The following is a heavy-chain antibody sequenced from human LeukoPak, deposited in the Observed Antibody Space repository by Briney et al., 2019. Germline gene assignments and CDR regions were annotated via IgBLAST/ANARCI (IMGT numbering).Heavy chain of an antibody. D-gene: IGHD6-6*01. V-gene: IGHV3-53*01. CDR1: GFTVSSNY. CDR3: ARAQGGSSIAARYAFDI. CDR2: IYSGGST. Sequence: GGSLRLSCAASGFTVSSNYMNWVRQAPGKGLEWVSLIYSGGSTKYADSVTGRFTISRDNSKNTLFLQIDSLRAEDTAVYYCARAQGGSSIAARYAFDIWGQGTMVTVSS. J-gene: IGHJ3*02.